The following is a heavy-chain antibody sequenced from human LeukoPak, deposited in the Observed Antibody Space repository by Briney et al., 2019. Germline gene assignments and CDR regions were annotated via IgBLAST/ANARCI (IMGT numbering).Heavy chain of an antibody. CDR1: GFTFSSYS. J-gene: IGHJ6*02. V-gene: IGHV3-21*01. Sequence: GGSLRLSCAASGFTFSSYSMNWVRQAPGKGLEWVSSISSSSSYIYCADSVKGRFTISRDNAKNSLYLQMNSLRAEDTAVYYCARDSQLWFGELLQSYYYGMDVWGQGTTVTVSS. CDR3: ARDSQLWFGELLQSYYYGMDV. D-gene: IGHD3-10*01. CDR2: ISSSSSYI.